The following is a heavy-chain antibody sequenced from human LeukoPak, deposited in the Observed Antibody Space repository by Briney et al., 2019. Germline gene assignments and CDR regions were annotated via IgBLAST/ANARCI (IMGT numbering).Heavy chain of an antibody. CDR1: GLTFSRYN. J-gene: IGHJ4*02. CDR3: ASGTVGNYALDY. CDR2: IGTSSNNI. V-gene: IGHV3-21*01. D-gene: IGHD1-7*01. Sequence: GGSLTLSCAASGLTFSRYNMNWVRQAPGKGLEWVSSIGTSSNNIYYTDSVKGRFTISRDNAKNSLYLQVDSLRVEDTAVYFCASGTVGNYALDYWGQGTLVTVSS.